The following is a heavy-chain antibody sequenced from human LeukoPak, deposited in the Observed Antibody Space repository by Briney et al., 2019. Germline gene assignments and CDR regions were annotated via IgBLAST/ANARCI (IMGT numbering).Heavy chain of an antibody. CDR2: INHSGST. Sequence: GSLRLSCAASGFTFSSYAMNWVRQAPGKGLEWIGEINHSGSTNYNPSLKSRVTISVDTSKNQFSLKLSSVTAADTAVYYCARFECSGNEYYFDYWGQGTLVTVSS. J-gene: IGHJ4*02. V-gene: IGHV4-34*01. CDR3: ARFECSGNEYYFDY. D-gene: IGHD3-10*02. CDR1: GFTFSSYA.